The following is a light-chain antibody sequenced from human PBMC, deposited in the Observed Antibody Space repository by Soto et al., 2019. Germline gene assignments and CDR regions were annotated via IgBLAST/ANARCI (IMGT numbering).Light chain of an antibody. Sequence: EIVLTQSPVTLSLSPGERGTLSCRASQSVGTSLAGYQQKPGQAPRLLIYGASNRATGIPDRFSGSGSGTDFTLTISKLEPEDFAVYPCQQYGGESGNTVGQGTRLEIK. CDR1: QSVGTS. CDR2: GAS. CDR3: QQYGGESGNT. J-gene: IGKJ5*01. V-gene: IGKV3-20*01.